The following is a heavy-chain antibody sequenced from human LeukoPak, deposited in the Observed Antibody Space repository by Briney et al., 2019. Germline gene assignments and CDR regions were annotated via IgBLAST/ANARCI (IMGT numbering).Heavy chain of an antibody. CDR2: ISSSSSYI. Sequence: PGGSLRLSCAASGFTFSSYSMNWVRQAPGKGLEWVSSISSSSSYIYYADSVKGRFTISRDNAKNSLYLQMNSLRAEDTAVYYCARVEGSSGWYIPKGYYYGMDVRGQGTTVTVSS. J-gene: IGHJ6*02. D-gene: IGHD6-19*01. CDR1: GFTFSSYS. CDR3: ARVEGSSGWYIPKGYYYGMDV. V-gene: IGHV3-21*01.